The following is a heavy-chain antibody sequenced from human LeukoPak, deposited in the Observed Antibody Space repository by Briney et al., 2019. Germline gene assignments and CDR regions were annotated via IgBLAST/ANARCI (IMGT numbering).Heavy chain of an antibody. D-gene: IGHD3-22*01. V-gene: IGHV4-39*07. J-gene: IGHJ4*02. Sequence: SETLSLTCTVSGGSISSSSYYWGWIRQPPGKGLEWIGSIYYSGSTYYNPSLKSRVTISVDTSKNQFSLKLSSVTAADTAVYYCARGVGDYYDSTVPPYFDYWGQGTLVTVSS. CDR2: IYYSGST. CDR3: ARGVGDYYDSTVPPYFDY. CDR1: GGSISSSSYY.